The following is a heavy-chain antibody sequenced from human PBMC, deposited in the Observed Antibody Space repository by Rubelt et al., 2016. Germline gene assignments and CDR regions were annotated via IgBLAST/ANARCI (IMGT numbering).Heavy chain of an antibody. V-gene: IGHV1-18*01. CDR3: ARDPTTRFTSTGWFDP. D-gene: IGHD5-12*01. Sequence: QVQLVQSGAEVKKPGASVKVSCKASGYTFTSYGISWVRQAPGQGLEWMGWISAYDGNTYYAQKLQGRGTRTTDTATRTAYMELRSLRSDDTAVYYCARDPTTRFTSTGWFDPWGQGTLVTVSS. CDR1: GYTFTSYG. CDR2: ISAYDGNT. J-gene: IGHJ5*02.